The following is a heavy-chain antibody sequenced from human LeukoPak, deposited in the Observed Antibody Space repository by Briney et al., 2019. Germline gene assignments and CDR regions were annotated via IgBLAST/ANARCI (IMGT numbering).Heavy chain of an antibody. J-gene: IGHJ4*02. CDR3: ARDFGASSTWYPYFDY. D-gene: IGHD6-13*01. V-gene: IGHV4-4*07. CDR1: GGSISGHY. CDR2: IYASGST. Sequence: SETLSLTCTVSGGSISGHYWTWIRQPAGKGLEWIGRIYASGSTNYNPSLKSRVTMSFDTPKNQFSLNLDSVTATDTAVYFCARDFGASSTWYPYFDYWGQGTLVTVSS.